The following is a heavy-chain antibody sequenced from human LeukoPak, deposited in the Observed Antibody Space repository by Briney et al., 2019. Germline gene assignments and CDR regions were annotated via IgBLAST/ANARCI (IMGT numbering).Heavy chain of an antibody. CDR3: TRDRYDRKTRFDV. D-gene: IGHD3-22*01. V-gene: IGHV3-7*05. CDR1: GFTFSNFW. J-gene: IGHJ6*02. CDR2: IKGDGSDK. Sequence: GGSLRLSCAASGFTFSNFWMAWVRQAPGKGLEWVAHIKGDGSDKKYVDSVMGRFTISRDNPKNSLYLHMNSLRAEDTAVYYCTRDRYDRKTRFDVWGLGTTVTVSS.